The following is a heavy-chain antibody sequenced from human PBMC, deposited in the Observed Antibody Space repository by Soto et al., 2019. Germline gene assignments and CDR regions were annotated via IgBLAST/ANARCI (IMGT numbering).Heavy chain of an antibody. J-gene: IGHJ1*01. Sequence: ASVKVSCKASGYSFTDHHIHWVRQAPGQGLEWMGWINPSNGDTKYAQKFQGRVTMTRDTSITTAYMELSRLRSDDTAVYYCARDMDSSGWYGAEYFQHWGQGTLVTVSS. V-gene: IGHV1-2*02. CDR2: INPSNGDT. CDR1: GYSFTDHH. CDR3: ARDMDSSGWYGAEYFQH. D-gene: IGHD6-19*01.